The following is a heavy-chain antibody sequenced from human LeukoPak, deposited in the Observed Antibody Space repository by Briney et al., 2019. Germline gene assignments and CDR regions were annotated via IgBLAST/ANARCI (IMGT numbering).Heavy chain of an antibody. D-gene: IGHD6-19*01. V-gene: IGHV3-23*01. J-gene: IGHJ4*02. CDR2: ISGSGGST. CDR1: GFTFSSYA. Sequence: GGSLRLSCAASGFTFSSYAMSWARQAPGKGLEWVSAISGSGGSTYYADSVKGRFTISRENSKNTLYLQMNSLRAEDTAVYYCAKSSGWYYFDYWGQGTLVTVSS. CDR3: AKSSGWYYFDY.